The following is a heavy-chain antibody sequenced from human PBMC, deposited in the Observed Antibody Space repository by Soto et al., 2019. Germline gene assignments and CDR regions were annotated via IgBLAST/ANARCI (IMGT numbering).Heavy chain of an antibody. CDR1: GGTLSSYA. J-gene: IGHJ6*02. V-gene: IGHV1-69*01. Sequence: QVQLVQSGAEVKKPGSSVKVSCKASGGTLSSYAISWVRQAPGQGLEWMGGTIPIFGTANYAQKFQGRVTITADESTSTAYMELSSLRSEDTAVYYCAKVQLVLRDYYYYGMDVWGQGTTVTVSS. CDR2: TIPIFGTA. D-gene: IGHD6-6*01. CDR3: AKVQLVLRDYYYYGMDV.